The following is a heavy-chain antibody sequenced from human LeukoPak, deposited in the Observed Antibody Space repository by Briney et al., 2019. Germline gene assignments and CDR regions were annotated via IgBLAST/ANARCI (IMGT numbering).Heavy chain of an antibody. V-gene: IGHV3-13*01. Sequence: GGSLRLSCAASGFSFSSYDMHWVRQITGKGLQWVSSIGAAGDTYYSGSVKGRFTISRENAKNSLYLQMNILRVGDTAVYYCARAISGGLDIWGRGTLVTVSS. CDR2: IGAAGDT. D-gene: IGHD6-25*01. J-gene: IGHJ2*01. CDR1: GFSFSSYD. CDR3: ARAISGGLDI.